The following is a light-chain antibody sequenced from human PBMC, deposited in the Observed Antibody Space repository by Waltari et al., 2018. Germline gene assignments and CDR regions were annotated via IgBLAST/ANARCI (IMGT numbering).Light chain of an antibody. CDR3: QHYGSSPLIP. CDR1: QTVSSSY. CDR2: GAS. Sequence: EIVLPQSPGTLPLSPGARATLSCRASQTVSSSYLAWYQQKPDQAPRLLIYGASSRATGIPERFRGRGSGTDFTLTISRLGPEDFAVYYGQHYGSSPLIPFGQGHDWRLN. J-gene: IGKJ5*01. V-gene: IGKV3-20*01.